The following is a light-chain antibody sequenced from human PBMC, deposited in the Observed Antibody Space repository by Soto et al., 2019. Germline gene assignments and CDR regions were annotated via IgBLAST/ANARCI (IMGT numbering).Light chain of an antibody. J-gene: IGLJ3*02. CDR2: EVT. CDR1: SSDVDDYNY. Sequence: ALTQPASVSGSPGQSITISFTGTSSDVDDYNYVSWYQQHPGEAPKLMIYEVTNRPSGVSNRFSGSKSGNTASLTISGLQADDEADYSRSSYTTNTWVFGGGRELNVL. CDR3: SSYTTNTWV. V-gene: IGLV2-14*01.